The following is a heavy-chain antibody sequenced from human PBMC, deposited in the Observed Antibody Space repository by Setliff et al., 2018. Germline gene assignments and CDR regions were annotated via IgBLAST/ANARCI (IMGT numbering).Heavy chain of an antibody. CDR2: IYYSGST. J-gene: IGHJ3*02. CDR1: GSSISSSSYY. D-gene: IGHD4-17*01. Sequence: PSETLSLTCTVSGSSISSSSYYWGWIRQPPGKGLEWIGSIYYSGSTYYNPSLKSRVTISVDTSKNQFSLKLSSVTAADTAVYYCARDPLTTNRRRAFDIWGQGTMVTVSS. CDR3: ARDPLTTNRRRAFDI. V-gene: IGHV4-39*07.